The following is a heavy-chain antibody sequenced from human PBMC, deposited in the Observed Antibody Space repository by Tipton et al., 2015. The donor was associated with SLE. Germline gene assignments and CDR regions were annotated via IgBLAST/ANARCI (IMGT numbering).Heavy chain of an antibody. CDR2: IYSGGST. CDR3: ASTRTSGLATAVGATLDY. Sequence: SLRLSCAASGFTVSSNYMSWVRQAPGKGLEWVPVIYSGGSTYYADSVKGRFTISRDNSKNTLYLQMNSLRAEDTAVYYCASTRTSGLATAVGATLDYWGQGTLVTVSS. CDR1: GFTVSSNY. J-gene: IGHJ4*02. D-gene: IGHD1-26*01. V-gene: IGHV3-53*01.